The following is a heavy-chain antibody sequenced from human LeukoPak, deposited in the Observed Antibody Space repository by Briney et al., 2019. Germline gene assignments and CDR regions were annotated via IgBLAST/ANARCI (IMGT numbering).Heavy chain of an antibody. J-gene: IGHJ4*02. CDR2: IIHIFGTA. V-gene: IGHV1-69*06. D-gene: IGHD3-9*01. Sequence: ASVKVSCKASGGTFSSYAISWVRQAPGQGLEWMGGIIHIFGTANYAQKFQGRVTITADKSTSTAYMELSSLRSEDTAVYYCARDQYYDILTGYHAYYFDYWGQGTLVTVSS. CDR3: ARDQYYDILTGYHAYYFDY. CDR1: GGTFSSYA.